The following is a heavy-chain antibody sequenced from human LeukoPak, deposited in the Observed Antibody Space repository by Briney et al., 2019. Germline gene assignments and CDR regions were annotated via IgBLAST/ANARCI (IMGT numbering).Heavy chain of an antibody. Sequence: GGSLRLSCEASGFTFSTYSMNWVRQAPGKGLEWVSYISGSGSTIYYADSVKGRFTISRDNAENSLYLQMNSLRVEDTAVYYCAKDRSNSVVDYWGQGTLVTVSS. D-gene: IGHD4-11*01. CDR1: GFTFSTYS. J-gene: IGHJ4*02. CDR3: AKDRSNSVVDY. CDR2: ISGSGSTI. V-gene: IGHV3-48*04.